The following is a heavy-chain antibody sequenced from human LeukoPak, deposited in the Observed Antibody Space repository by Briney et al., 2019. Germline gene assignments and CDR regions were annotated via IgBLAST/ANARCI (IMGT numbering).Heavy chain of an antibody. CDR3: ARDAGALVTHFDY. Sequence: GGSLRLSCAASGFTFSSYWMSWVRQAPGKGLEWVAHIKFDEIEKYHVDSVKGRFTISRDNAKNSLYLQMNSLRAEDTAVYYCARDAGALVTHFDYWGQGTLVTVSS. CDR2: IKFDEIEK. D-gene: IGHD3-10*01. CDR1: GFTFSSYW. J-gene: IGHJ4*02. V-gene: IGHV3-7*03.